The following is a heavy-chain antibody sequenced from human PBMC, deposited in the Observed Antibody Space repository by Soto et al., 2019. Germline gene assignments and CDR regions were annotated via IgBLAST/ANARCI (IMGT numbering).Heavy chain of an antibody. Sequence: GESLKISCKGSGYSFTSYWIGWVRQMPGKGLEWMGIIYPGDSDTRYSPSFQGQVTISADKSISTAYLQWSSLKASDTAMYYCATGIAVAGTHYYYGMDVWGQGTTLTVSS. CDR2: IYPGDSDT. D-gene: IGHD6-19*01. CDR1: GYSFTSYW. J-gene: IGHJ6*02. CDR3: ATGIAVAGTHYYYGMDV. V-gene: IGHV5-51*01.